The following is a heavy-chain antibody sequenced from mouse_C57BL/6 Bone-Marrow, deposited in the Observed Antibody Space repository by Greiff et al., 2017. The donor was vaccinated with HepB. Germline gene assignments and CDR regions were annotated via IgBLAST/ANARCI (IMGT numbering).Heavy chain of an antibody. CDR1: GFTFSGFW. J-gene: IGHJ1*03. D-gene: IGHD2-2*01. CDR3: MWIYYGYDGYFDV. V-gene: IGHV11-2*01. CDR2: INSDGSAI. Sequence: EVQGVETGGGLVQPGGSRGLSCEGSGFTFSGFWMSWVRQTPGKTLEWIGDINSDGSAINYAPSIKDRFTIFRDNDKSTLYLQMSNVRSEDTATYFCMWIYYGYDGYFDVWGTGTTVTVSS.